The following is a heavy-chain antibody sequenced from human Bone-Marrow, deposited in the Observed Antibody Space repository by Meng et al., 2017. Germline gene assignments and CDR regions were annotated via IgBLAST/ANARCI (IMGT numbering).Heavy chain of an antibody. CDR1: GWSFSGYY. J-gene: IGHJ4*02. Sequence: QGQLPQGGGGLLKPSETLSRTCAVYGWSFSGYYWSWIRQPPGKGLEWIGEINHSGSTNYNPSLESRATISVDTSQNNLSLKLSSVTAADSAVYYCARGPTTMAHDFDYWGQGTLVTVSS. V-gene: IGHV4-34*01. CDR3: ARGPTTMAHDFDY. D-gene: IGHD4-11*01. CDR2: INHSGST.